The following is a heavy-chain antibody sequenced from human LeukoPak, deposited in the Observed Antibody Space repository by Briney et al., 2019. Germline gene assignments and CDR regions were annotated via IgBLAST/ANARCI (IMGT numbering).Heavy chain of an antibody. CDR2: INPNSGGT. CDR3: ATGYSSSWCDAFDI. CDR1: GYTFTGYY. V-gene: IGHV1-2*04. J-gene: IGHJ3*02. D-gene: IGHD6-13*01. Sequence: ASVKVSCKASGYTFTGYYMHWVRQAPGQGLEWMGWINPNSGGTNYAQKFQGWVTMTRDTSISTAYMELSRLRSDDTAVYYCATGYSSSWCDAFDIWGQGTMVTVSS.